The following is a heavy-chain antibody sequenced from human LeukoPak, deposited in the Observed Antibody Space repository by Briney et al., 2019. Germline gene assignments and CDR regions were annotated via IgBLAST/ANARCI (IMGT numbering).Heavy chain of an antibody. Sequence: PGGSLRLSCAAPGFTFSSYWMSSVREAPGKGLEWVANIKQDGGEKYYVDSVKGRFTISRDNAKNSLYLQMNSLRAEDTAIYYCARDTLSSWYQIDAFDIWGQGTMVTVSS. D-gene: IGHD6-13*01. CDR3: ARDTLSSWYQIDAFDI. CDR1: GFTFSSYW. J-gene: IGHJ3*02. CDR2: IKQDGGEK. V-gene: IGHV3-7*01.